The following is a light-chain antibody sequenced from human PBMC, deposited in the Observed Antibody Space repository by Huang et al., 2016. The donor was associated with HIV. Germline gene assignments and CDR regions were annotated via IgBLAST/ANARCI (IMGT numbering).Light chain of an antibody. J-gene: IGKJ4*01. Sequence: DIVMTQSPDSLAVSLGERATINCKSSQSVLYSSNNKNDLVWYQQKPGQPPKLLIYWASTRESGVPDRVSGSGSGTDFTLTISSLQAEDVAVYYCQQYYSAPLTFGGGTKVEIK. CDR2: WAS. V-gene: IGKV4-1*01. CDR3: QQYYSAPLT. CDR1: QSVLYSSNNKND.